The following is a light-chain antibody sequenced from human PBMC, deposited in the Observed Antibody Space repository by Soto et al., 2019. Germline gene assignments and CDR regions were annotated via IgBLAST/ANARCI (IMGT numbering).Light chain of an antibody. V-gene: IGKV1-27*01. Sequence: DIPLSQSPAALSASVGDSVTITCRARQGISNYVAWYQQKPGKVPKLLIYAASALQLGVPSRFSGSGSGTDFTFTIDELEPEDFVVYYCQQYGYSPITFGQGTRLEI. J-gene: IGKJ5*01. CDR2: AAS. CDR1: QGISNY. CDR3: QQYGYSPIT.